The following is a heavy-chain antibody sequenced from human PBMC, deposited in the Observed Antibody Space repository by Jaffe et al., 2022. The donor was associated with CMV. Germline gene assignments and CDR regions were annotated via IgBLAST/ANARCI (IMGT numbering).Heavy chain of an antibody. CDR1: GDTLTELS. J-gene: IGHJ4*02. D-gene: IGHD2-15*01. CDR2: FDPGKGES. CDR3: ATDYCSGGTCYSGLGDN. Sequence: QVQLVQSGAEVKKPGASVKVACKVSGDTLTELSIHWVRQVPGKGLEWMGGFDPGKGESISAQKFQGRVTMTEDTSTDTAYMELSRLRSEDTAVYYCATDYCSGGTCYSGLGDNWGQGTLVTVSS. V-gene: IGHV1-24*01.